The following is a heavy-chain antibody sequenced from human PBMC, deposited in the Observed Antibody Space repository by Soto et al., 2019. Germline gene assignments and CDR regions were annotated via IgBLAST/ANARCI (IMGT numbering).Heavy chain of an antibody. CDR3: ARDRLGDEGDGFDI. CDR1: GLTVSSNS. D-gene: IGHD3-10*01. Sequence: VQLVETGGGLIQPGGSLRLSCAASGLTVSSNSMNWVRQAPGKGLEWVSVLYSGGSTHYAGSVKGRFIISRDNSMNTLYLQMNSLRVEDTAVYDCARDRLGDEGDGFDIWGHGTMVTVSS. J-gene: IGHJ3*02. CDR2: LYSGGST. V-gene: IGHV3-53*02.